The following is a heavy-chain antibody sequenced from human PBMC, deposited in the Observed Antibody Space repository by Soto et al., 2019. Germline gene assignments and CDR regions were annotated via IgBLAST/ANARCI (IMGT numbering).Heavy chain of an antibody. D-gene: IGHD1-1*01. CDR3: ARVQGAGTVGYWFDP. V-gene: IGHV4-59*01. Sequence: SETLSLTCTVSGGSISSYYWSWIRQPPGKGLEWIGYIYYSGSTNYNPSLKSRVTISVDTSKNQFSLKLSSVTAADTAVYYCARVQGAGTVGYWFDPWGQGTLVTVSS. CDR1: GGSISSYY. CDR2: IYYSGST. J-gene: IGHJ5*02.